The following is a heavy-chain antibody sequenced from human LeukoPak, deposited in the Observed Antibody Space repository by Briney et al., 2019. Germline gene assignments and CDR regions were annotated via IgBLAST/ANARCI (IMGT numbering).Heavy chain of an antibody. CDR1: GFTFSSYE. CDR2: VSSSGSAK. J-gene: IGHJ5*02. CDR3: ARVRTYGEHQFDP. D-gene: IGHD4-17*01. Sequence: GGSLRLSCVASGFTFSSYEMTWVRQAPGEGLEWLSYVSSSGSAKYYADSVKGRFTISRDNAKNSLYLRMNSLRAEDTAIYYCARVRTYGEHQFDPWGQGTLVTVSS. V-gene: IGHV3-48*03.